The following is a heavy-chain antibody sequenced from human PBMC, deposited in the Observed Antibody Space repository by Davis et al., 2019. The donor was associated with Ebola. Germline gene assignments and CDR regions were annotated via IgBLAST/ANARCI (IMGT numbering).Heavy chain of an antibody. V-gene: IGHV3-7*01. CDR2: IKQDGSEK. CDR3: ARGDFWSGYSRRNWFDP. D-gene: IGHD3-3*01. CDR1: GFTFSSYW. J-gene: IGHJ5*02. Sequence: GESLKISCAASGFTFSSYWMSWVRQAPGKGLEWVANIKQDGSEKYYADSVKGRFTISRDNSKNTLYLQMNSLRAEDTAVYYCARGDFWSGYSRRNWFDPWGQGTLVTVSS.